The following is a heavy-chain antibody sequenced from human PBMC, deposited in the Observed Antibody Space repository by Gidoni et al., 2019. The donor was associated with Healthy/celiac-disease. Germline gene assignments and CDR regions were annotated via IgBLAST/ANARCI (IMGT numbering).Heavy chain of an antibody. CDR2: ISYDGSNK. V-gene: IGHV3-30-3*01. Sequence: QVQLVESGGGVVQPGRSLRLSCAASGFTFSSYAMHWVRQAPGKGLEWVAVISYDGSNKYYADSVKGRFTISRDNSKNTLYLQMNSLRAEDTAVYYCARAPGIAAAGNWFDPWGQGTLVTVSS. D-gene: IGHD6-13*01. CDR3: ARAPGIAAAGNWFDP. CDR1: GFTFSSYA. J-gene: IGHJ5*02.